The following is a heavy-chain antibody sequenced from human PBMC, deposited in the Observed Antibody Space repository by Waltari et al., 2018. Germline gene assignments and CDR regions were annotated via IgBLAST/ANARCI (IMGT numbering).Heavy chain of an antibody. CDR1: GFMFSSHC. CDR3: ARDRSFWSGYHAMDV. J-gene: IGHJ6*02. D-gene: IGHD3-3*01. Sequence: QVQVVESGGGVVQPGTSLRLSCETSGFMFSSHCMHWVRQAPGRGLEWVGVIWYDGSATFYADSVRGRFTISRDNAKNTLYLQMNTLTAEDAGMYYCARDRSFWSGYHAMDVWGQGTSVTVSS. V-gene: IGHV3-33*01. CDR2: IWYDGSAT.